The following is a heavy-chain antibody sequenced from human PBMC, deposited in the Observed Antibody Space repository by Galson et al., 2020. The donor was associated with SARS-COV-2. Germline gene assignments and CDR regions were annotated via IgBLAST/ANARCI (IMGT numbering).Heavy chain of an antibody. CDR3: ARELTTVTIVFLDY. CDR2: ISSSSSYI. Sequence: GASLKISCAASGFTFSSYSMNWVRQAPGKGPEWVSSISSSSSYIYYADSVKGRFTISRDNAKNSLYLQMNSLRAEDTAVYYCARELTTVTIVFLDYWGQGTLVTVSS. CDR1: GFTFSSYS. D-gene: IGHD4-17*01. J-gene: IGHJ4*02. V-gene: IGHV3-21*01.